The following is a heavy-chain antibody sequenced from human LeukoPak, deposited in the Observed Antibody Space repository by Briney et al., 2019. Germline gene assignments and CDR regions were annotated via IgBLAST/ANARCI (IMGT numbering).Heavy chain of an antibody. CDR2: ISAYNGNT. J-gene: IGHJ6*03. V-gene: IGHV1-18*01. Sequence: SVKVSCKTSGYIFATFGISWVRQAPGQGLEWMAWISAYNGNTIYAQKFQGRVTVTTDTSTSTAYMELRSLRSDDTAVYYCARVPRDGYSYYYYYYMDVWGKGTTVTISS. CDR3: ARVPRDGYSYYYYYYMDV. CDR1: GYIFATFG. D-gene: IGHD5-24*01.